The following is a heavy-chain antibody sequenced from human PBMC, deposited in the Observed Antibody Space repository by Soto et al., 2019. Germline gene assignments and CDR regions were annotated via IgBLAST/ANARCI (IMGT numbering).Heavy chain of an antibody. CDR2: ISGTGDSS. J-gene: IGHJ4*02. Sequence: EVQLLESGGGLVQPGGSLRLSCAASGFTFGSYAMSWVRQAPGKGLEWVSLISGTGDSSEYANSVKGRFTISRDYSKSTVLLQMNSLRAEDKAVYFWAEDNGNYGSGSFSHWGQGTLVTVSS. V-gene: IGHV3-23*01. CDR3: AEDNGNYGSGSFSH. D-gene: IGHD3-10*01. CDR1: GFTFGSYA.